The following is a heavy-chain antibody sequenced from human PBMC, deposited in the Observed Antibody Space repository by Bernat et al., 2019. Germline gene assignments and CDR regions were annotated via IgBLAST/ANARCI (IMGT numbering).Heavy chain of an antibody. J-gene: IGHJ4*02. CDR3: GRVSDFGFDY. CDR2: IRQDGSEK. Sequence: EVQLVESGGGVVHPGGSLRLSCAASGFAFSSYGMSWVRQAPGKGLEWVANIRQDGSEKYYVDSVKGRFTFSRDNVKNTVYLQMDSLRAEDTAVYYCGRVSDFGFDYWGQGAQVTVSS. CDR1: GFAFSSYG. V-gene: IGHV3-7*01. D-gene: IGHD5/OR15-5a*01.